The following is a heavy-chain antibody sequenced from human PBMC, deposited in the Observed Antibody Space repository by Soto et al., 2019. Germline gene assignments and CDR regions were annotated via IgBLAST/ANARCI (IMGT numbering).Heavy chain of an antibody. J-gene: IGHJ4*02. CDR1: AYTLPEFS. D-gene: IGHD3-10*01. Sequence: SVTPSCKVSAYTLPEFSIHWVRQADGKGLEWRGGFDPKDGETIYAQKFQGRVTMNEDTSTDTAYIELSSLKSEDSAVYYCPSGAFRVVPHSFHYWSQGALFTVSS. CDR3: PSGAFRVVPHSFHY. CDR2: FDPKDGET. V-gene: IGHV1-24*01.